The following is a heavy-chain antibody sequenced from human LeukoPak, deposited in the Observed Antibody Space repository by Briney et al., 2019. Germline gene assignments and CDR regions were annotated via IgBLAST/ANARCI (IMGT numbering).Heavy chain of an antibody. CDR1: GGSITTTNY. D-gene: IGHD1-26*01. V-gene: IGHV4-4*02. J-gene: IGHJ4*02. Sequence: SETLSLTCGVSGGSITTTNYWSWVRQSPGRGLEWIGEISLSGYTGFNPSLRGRVTMSLDESKNHISLTLTSVPAADTAIYYCSRESGPYSPFGHWGQGILVTVTT. CDR3: SRESGPYSPFGH. CDR2: ISLSGYT.